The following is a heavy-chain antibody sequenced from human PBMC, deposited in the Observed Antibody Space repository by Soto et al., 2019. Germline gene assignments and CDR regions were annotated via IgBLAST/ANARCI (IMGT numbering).Heavy chain of an antibody. D-gene: IGHD4-17*01. CDR1: GFTFNIYA. Sequence: GGSLRLPCAASGFTFNIYALQWVRHAPGKGLEGLAVITFDGSKKYYSVSVKGRFTISRDNFKNTLYLQMNNLRVEDAALYFCAREDDYGYRYINYGLDVWGQGTTVTVSS. CDR2: ITFDGSKK. CDR3: AREDDYGYRYINYGLDV. V-gene: IGHV3-30-3*01. J-gene: IGHJ6*02.